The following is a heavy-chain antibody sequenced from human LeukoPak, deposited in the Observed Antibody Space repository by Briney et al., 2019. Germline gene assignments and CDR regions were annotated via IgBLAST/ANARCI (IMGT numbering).Heavy chain of an antibody. CDR1: GGSISSHY. V-gene: IGHV4-59*11. CDR3: ARDGEYSAYVNAFDI. Sequence: SETLSLTCTVSGGSISSHYWGWIRQPPGKGLEWIGYIYYSGSTNYNPSLKSRVTISVDTSKNQFSLKLTSVTAADTALYYCARDGEYSAYVNAFDIWGQGTMVTVSS. D-gene: IGHD5-12*01. J-gene: IGHJ3*02. CDR2: IYYSGST.